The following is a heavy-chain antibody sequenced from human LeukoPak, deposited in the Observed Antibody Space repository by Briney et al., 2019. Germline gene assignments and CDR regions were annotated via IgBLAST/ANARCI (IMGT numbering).Heavy chain of an antibody. CDR1: GYSFTSYW. J-gene: IGHJ4*02. D-gene: IGHD3-22*01. Sequence: GESLKISCKGSGYSFTSYWIGWVRQMPGKGLEWMGIIYPGDSDTRYSPSFQGQVTISADKSISTAYLQWSSLRASDTAMYYCARQIDSRGYYNDYWGQGTLVTVSS. V-gene: IGHV5-51*01. CDR2: IYPGDSDT. CDR3: ARQIDSRGYYNDY.